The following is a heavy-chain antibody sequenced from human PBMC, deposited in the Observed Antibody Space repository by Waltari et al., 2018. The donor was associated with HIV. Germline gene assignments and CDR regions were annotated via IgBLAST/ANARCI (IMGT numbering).Heavy chain of an antibody. V-gene: IGHV4-39*01. CDR1: GASISSSTPY. CDR2: IYYTGLP. Sequence: QLQLQESGPGLIKPSETLSLACTVSGASISSSTPYWGWIRQPPGKGLEWIGSIYYTGLPYSNPSLKSRVTISIDTSKNQFSLKLSSVTAADTAVYYCARRPLQWEILSYYFDYWGQGTLVTVSS. CDR3: ARRPLQWEILSYYFDY. D-gene: IGHD1-26*01. J-gene: IGHJ4*02.